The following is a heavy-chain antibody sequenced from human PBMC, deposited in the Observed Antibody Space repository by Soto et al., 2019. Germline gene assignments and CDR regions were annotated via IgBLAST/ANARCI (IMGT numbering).Heavy chain of an antibody. D-gene: IGHD6-13*01. CDR3: ARNKASSSLSLFDY. J-gene: IGHJ4*02. V-gene: IGHV4-39*01. CDR1: GGSISSSGFY. CDR2: IYYSWST. Sequence: QLQLQESGPGLVKPSETLSLTCTVSGGSISSSGFYWGWIRQPPGKGLEWIGSIYYSWSTYYNPSLKSRVTISVDTSKNQFSLKLSSVTAADTAVYYCARNKASSSLSLFDYWGQGTLVTVSS.